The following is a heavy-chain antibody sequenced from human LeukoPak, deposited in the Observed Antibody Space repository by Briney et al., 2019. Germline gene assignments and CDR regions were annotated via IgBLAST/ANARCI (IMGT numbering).Heavy chain of an antibody. J-gene: IGHJ4*02. D-gene: IGHD1-1*01. V-gene: IGHV4-4*07. Sequence: KTSETLSLTCTVSGASITNYYWSWIRQSAGKGLEWIGRIYPSGSTHSNPSLKSRVTMSLDTSKNQFSLGLSSATAADTAVYYCARVRPNWNDGTFDYWGQGTLVTVSS. CDR3: ARVRPNWNDGTFDY. CDR1: GASITNYY. CDR2: IYPSGST.